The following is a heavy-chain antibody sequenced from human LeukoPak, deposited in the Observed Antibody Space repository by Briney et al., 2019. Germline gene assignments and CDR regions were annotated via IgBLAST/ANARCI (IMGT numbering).Heavy chain of an antibody. CDR2: ITASSTAI. D-gene: IGHD3-9*01. CDR1: GFSFSSHG. Sequence: GGSLRLSCAASGFSFSSHGMSRVRQAPGKGLEWVSSITASSTAIYSADSVKGRFTISRDNAKNFLYLQMNSLRAEDTAVYYCARTYYDILTGYNPYFDYWGQGILVTVSS. V-gene: IGHV3-21*01. CDR3: ARTYYDILTGYNPYFDY. J-gene: IGHJ4*02.